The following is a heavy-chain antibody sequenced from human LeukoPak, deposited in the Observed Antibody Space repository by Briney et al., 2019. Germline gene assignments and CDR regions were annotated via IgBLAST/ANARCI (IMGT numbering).Heavy chain of an antibody. V-gene: IGHV3-30*02. CDR1: GFIFSSYG. Sequence: PGGSLRLSCAASGFIFSSYGMHWVRQAPDKGLEWGAFIRYDGSRKYYADSVKGRFTISRDNSKNTLYLQMNGLRAEDTAMYYCAKVSLNMVNDAFDIWGQGTMVSVSS. D-gene: IGHD4/OR15-4a*01. J-gene: IGHJ3*02. CDR3: AKVSLNMVNDAFDI. CDR2: IRYDGSRK.